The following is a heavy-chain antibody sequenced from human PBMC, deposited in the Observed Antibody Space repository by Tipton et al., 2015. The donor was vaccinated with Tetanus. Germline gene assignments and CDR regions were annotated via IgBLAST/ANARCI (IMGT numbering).Heavy chain of an antibody. CDR3: ARVRRGPISVSRQGRGGMDV. Sequence: TLSLTCTVSGDPMNDFYWSWIRQPPGKGLEWIGHIFYSGNTDYNPSLKSRVTISVDTSRKQFSLRLSSVTAADTAVYYCARVRRGPISVSRQGRGGMDVWGQGTTVTVSS. J-gene: IGHJ6*02. D-gene: IGHD3-10*01. V-gene: IGHV4-59*01. CDR2: IFYSGNT. CDR1: GDPMNDFY.